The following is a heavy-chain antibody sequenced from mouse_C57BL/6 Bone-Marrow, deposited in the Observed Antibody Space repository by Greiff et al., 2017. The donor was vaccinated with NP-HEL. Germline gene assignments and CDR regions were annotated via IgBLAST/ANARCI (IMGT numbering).Heavy chain of an antibody. CDR1: GYTFTDYY. D-gene: IGHD2-1*01. V-gene: IGHV1-26*01. CDR2: INPNNGGT. Sequence: VQLQQSGPELVKPGASVKISCKASGYTFTDYYMNWVKQSHGKSLEWIGDINPNNGGTSYNQKFKGKATLTVDKSSSTAYMELRSLTSEDSAVYYGAREDGKRGNYFDYWGQGTTRTVSS. CDR3: AREDGKRGNYFDY. J-gene: IGHJ2*01.